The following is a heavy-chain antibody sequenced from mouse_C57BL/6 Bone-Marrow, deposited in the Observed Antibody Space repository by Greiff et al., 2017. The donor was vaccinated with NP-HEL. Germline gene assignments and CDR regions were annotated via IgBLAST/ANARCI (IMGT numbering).Heavy chain of an antibody. V-gene: IGHV1-81*01. CDR3: ARPPYYYGSSRYFDV. Sequence: VQLQQSGAELARPGASVKLSCKASGYTFTSYGISWVKQRTGQGLEWIGEIYPRSGNTYYNEKFKGKATLTADKSSSTAYMELRSLTSEDSAVYFCARPPYYYGSSRYFDVWGTGTTVTVSS. CDR2: IYPRSGNT. J-gene: IGHJ1*03. CDR1: GYTFTSYG. D-gene: IGHD1-1*01.